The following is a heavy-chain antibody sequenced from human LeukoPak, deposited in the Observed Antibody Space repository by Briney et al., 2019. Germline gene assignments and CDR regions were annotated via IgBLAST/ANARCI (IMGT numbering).Heavy chain of an antibody. V-gene: IGHV4-4*07. CDR1: GGSITSYY. Sequence: SETLSLTCTVSGGSITSYYWSWIRQPAGKGLEWIRRIYTSGSTNYNPSLRSRVTMSVDTSKNQFSPKLSSVTAADTAVYYCARDGYSFGDRAAFDIWGQGTMVTVSS. D-gene: IGHD5-18*01. CDR2: IYTSGST. CDR3: ARDGYSFGDRAAFDI. J-gene: IGHJ3*02.